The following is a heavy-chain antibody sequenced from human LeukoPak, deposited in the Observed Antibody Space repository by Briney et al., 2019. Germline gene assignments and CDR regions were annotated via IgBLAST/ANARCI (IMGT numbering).Heavy chain of an antibody. D-gene: IGHD6-19*01. CDR3: ARVPLLNIAVAGFDY. Sequence: ASVKVSCKASGYTFTGYYMHWVRQAPGQGLEWMGWINSNSGATNYAQKFQGRVTMTRDTSISTAYMELSRLISDDTAVYYCARVPLLNIAVAGFDYWGQGTLVTVSS. V-gene: IGHV1-2*02. J-gene: IGHJ4*02. CDR2: INSNSGAT. CDR1: GYTFTGYY.